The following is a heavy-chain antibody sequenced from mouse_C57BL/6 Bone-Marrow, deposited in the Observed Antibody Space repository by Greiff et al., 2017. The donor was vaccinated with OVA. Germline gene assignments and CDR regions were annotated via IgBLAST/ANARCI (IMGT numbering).Heavy chain of an antibody. CDR3: SKPAPFCEYFDV. CDR2: INPDSSTI. D-gene: IGHD1-3*01. J-gene: IGHJ1*01. CDR1: GIDFSSYW. V-gene: IGHV4-1*01. Sequence: EVKLVESGGGLVQPGGSLKLSCAASGIDFSSYWMSWVRRAPGQGLEWIGEINPDSSTINYAPSLNDKFIISSDNAKNTLYLQMSKMRSEDTALYYGSKPAPFCEYFDVYDSGTAVTVTS.